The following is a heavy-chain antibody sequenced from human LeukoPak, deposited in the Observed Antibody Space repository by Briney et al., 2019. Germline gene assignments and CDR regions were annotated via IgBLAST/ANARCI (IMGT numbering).Heavy chain of an antibody. CDR2: INHSGST. CDR3: ARGGRQLWRTAFDY. V-gene: IGHV4-34*01. J-gene: IGHJ4*02. Sequence: SEILSLTCAVYGGSFSGYYWSWIRQPPGKGLEWIGEINHSGSTNYNPSLKSRVTISVDTSKHQFSLKLSSVTAADSTVYYCARGGRQLWRTAFDYWGQGTLVTVSS. D-gene: IGHD5-18*01. CDR1: GGSFSGYY.